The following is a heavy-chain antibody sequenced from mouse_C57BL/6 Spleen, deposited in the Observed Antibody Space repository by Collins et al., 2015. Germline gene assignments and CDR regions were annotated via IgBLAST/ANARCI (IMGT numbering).Heavy chain of an antibody. Sequence: QVQLQQPGAELVKPGASVKLSCKASGYTFTSYWMHWVKQRPGRGLEWIGQIYPGDGDTNYNGKFKGKATLTADKSSSTAYMQLSSLTSEDSAVYFCAKEGAGYWGQGTTLTVSS. V-gene: IGHV1-69*02. CDR2: IYPGDGDT. CDR1: GYTFTSYW. D-gene: IGHD3-3*01. J-gene: IGHJ2*01. CDR3: AKEGAGY.